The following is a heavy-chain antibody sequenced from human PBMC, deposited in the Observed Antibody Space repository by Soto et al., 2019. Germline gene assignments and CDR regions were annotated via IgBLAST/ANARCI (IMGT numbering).Heavy chain of an antibody. CDR3: ARFFFRELILKSWFSF. CDR2: INADNGET. CDR1: GYTFTNYT. D-gene: IGHD3-10*01. J-gene: IGHJ4*01. Sequence: ASVKVSCKASGYTFTNYTIHWMRQAPGQSLEWMGWINADNGETKISQKFQGRVTITRDTSAGSAYMELSSLRSEDTAVYYCARFFFRELILKSWFSFWGQGTLVTVSS. V-gene: IGHV1-3*01.